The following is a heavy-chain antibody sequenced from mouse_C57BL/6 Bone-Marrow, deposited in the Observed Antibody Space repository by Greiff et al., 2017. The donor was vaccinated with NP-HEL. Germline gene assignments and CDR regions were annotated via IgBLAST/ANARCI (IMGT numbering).Heavy chain of an antibody. Sequence: EVKVVESGGGLVKPGGSLKLSCAASGFTFSSYAMSWVRQTPEKRLEWVATISDGGSYTYYPDNVKGRFTISRDNAKNNLYLQMSHLKCEDTAMYYCARDRRSAYYYGSSLYAMDYWGQGTSVTVSS. J-gene: IGHJ4*01. CDR2: ISDGGSYT. D-gene: IGHD1-1*01. CDR1: GFTFSSYA. V-gene: IGHV5-4*01. CDR3: ARDRRSAYYYGSSLYAMDY.